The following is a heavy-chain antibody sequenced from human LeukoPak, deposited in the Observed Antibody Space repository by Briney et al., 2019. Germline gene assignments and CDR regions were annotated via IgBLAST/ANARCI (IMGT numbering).Heavy chain of an antibody. CDR1: GFTFSSYG. Sequence: GRSLRLSCAASGFTFSSYGMHWVRQAPGKGLEWVAVISYDGSNKYYADSVKGRFTISRDNSKNTLYLQMNSLRAEDTAVYYCAKDQLDYYDSSGYPPLWGQGTLVTFSS. CDR3: AKDQLDYYDSSGYPPL. J-gene: IGHJ4*02. CDR2: ISYDGSNK. D-gene: IGHD3-22*01. V-gene: IGHV3-30*18.